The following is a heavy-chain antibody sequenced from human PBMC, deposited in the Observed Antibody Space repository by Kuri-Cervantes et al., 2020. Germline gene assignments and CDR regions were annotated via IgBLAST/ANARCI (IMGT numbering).Heavy chain of an antibody. Sequence: ASVKVSCKASGGTFSSYAISWVRQAPGQGLEWMGWMNPNSGNTGYAQKFQGRVTMTRNTSISTAYMELSSLRSEDTAVYYCARVVAATDNWFDPWGQGTLVTVSS. V-gene: IGHV1-8*02. CDR2: MNPNSGNT. CDR3: ARVVAATDNWFDP. J-gene: IGHJ5*02. D-gene: IGHD2-15*01. CDR1: GGTFSSYA.